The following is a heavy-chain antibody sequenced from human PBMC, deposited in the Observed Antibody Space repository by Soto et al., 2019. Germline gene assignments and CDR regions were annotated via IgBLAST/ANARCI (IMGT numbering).Heavy chain of an antibody. V-gene: IGHV3-23*01. J-gene: IGHJ4*02. CDR3: AKPGSGNYLYYFDY. Sequence: GGSLRVSXVASGITLSTYAMTWVRQAPGKGLEWVSGISGSGSATDYADSVEGRFTISRDNSKNTLYLEMDSLRAEDTAVYYCAKPGSGNYLYYFDYWGQGTLVTVS. CDR2: ISGSGSAT. CDR1: GITLSTYA. D-gene: IGHD1-26*01.